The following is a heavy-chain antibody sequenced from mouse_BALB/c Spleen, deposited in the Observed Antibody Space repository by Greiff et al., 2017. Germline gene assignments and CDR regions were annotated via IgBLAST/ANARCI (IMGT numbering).Heavy chain of an antibody. V-gene: IGHV5-12-2*01. Sequence: EVHLVESGGGLVQPGGSLKLSCAASGSTFSSYTMSWVRQTPEKRLEWVAYISNGGGSTYYPDTVKGRFTISRDNAKNTLYLQMSSLKSEDTAMYYCARDYAMDYWGQGTSVTVSS. J-gene: IGHJ4*01. CDR2: ISNGGGST. CDR1: GSTFSSYT. CDR3: ARDYAMDY.